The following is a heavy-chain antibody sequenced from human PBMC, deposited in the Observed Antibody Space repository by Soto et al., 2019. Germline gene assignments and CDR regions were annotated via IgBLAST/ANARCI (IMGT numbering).Heavy chain of an antibody. Sequence: QVQLVESGGGVVQPGRSLRLSCAASGFTFSSSGMPWVRQAPGKGLEWVAVIWYDGSNKYYAESVKGRFTISRDNSKNTQYLHMNSLRAEDTAVYYCAREGIVRAYDYSFDYWGQGTLVTVSS. CDR1: GFTFSSSG. V-gene: IGHV3-33*01. CDR3: AREGIVRAYDYSFDY. CDR2: IWYDGSNK. D-gene: IGHD5-12*01. J-gene: IGHJ4*02.